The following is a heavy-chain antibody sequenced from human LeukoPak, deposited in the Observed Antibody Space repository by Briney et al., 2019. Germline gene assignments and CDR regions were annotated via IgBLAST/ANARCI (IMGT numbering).Heavy chain of an antibody. V-gene: IGHV1-2*02. D-gene: IGHD2-2*01. CDR2: INPNSGGT. J-gene: IGHJ4*02. CDR3: AKDVGFLDIVVVPAAMPGVY. Sequence: ASVKVSCKASGYTFTGYYMHWVRQAPGQGLEWMGWINPNSGGTNYAQKFQGRVTMTRDTSISTAYMELSRLRSDDTAVYYCAKDVGFLDIVVVPAAMPGVYWGQGTLVTVSS. CDR1: GYTFTGYY.